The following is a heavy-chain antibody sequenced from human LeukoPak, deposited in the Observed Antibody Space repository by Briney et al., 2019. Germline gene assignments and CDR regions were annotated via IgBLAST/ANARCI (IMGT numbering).Heavy chain of an antibody. CDR1: GFTFSRYA. Sequence: PGGSLRLSCAASGFTFSRYAMSWVRQAPGKGLEWVANIKQDGSEKYYVDSVKGRFTISRDNAKNSLYLQMNSLRAEDTAVYYCARGLYYDSSGYYYWGQGTLVTVSS. CDR3: ARGLYYDSSGYYY. CDR2: IKQDGSEK. D-gene: IGHD3-22*01. V-gene: IGHV3-7*01. J-gene: IGHJ4*02.